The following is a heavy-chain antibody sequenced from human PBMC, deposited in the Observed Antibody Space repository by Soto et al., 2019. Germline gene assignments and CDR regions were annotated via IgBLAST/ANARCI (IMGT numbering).Heavy chain of an antibody. J-gene: IGHJ1*01. V-gene: IGHV3-64D*06. D-gene: IGHD6-19*01. Sequence: EVQLVESGGGLVQPGGSLRLSCSVSGFTFSSYAMHWVRQAPGKGLEFVSAISDNGGSTYYPDSVRGRFTISRDNSKNTLYLQMSSLRHEDTAGYYCVKDPASSGWYGFFQHWGQGTLVTVSS. CDR1: GFTFSSYA. CDR2: ISDNGGST. CDR3: VKDPASSGWYGFFQH.